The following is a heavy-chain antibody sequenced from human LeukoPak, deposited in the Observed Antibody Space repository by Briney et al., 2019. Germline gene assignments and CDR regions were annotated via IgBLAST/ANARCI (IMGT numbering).Heavy chain of an antibody. CDR3: ARGAGYDFWSGYVYYMDV. D-gene: IGHD3-3*01. V-gene: IGHV1-46*01. CDR2: INPSGGST. Sequence: GASVKVSCKASGYTFTSYYMHWVRQAPGQGLEWMGIINPSGGSTSYAQKFQGRVTMTRDTSTSTVYMELSSLRSEDTAVYYCARGAGYDFWSGYVYYMDVWGKGTTVTVSS. CDR1: GYTFTSYY. J-gene: IGHJ6*03.